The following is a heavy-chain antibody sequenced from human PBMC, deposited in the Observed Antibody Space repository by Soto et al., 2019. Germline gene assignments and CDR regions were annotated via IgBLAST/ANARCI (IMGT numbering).Heavy chain of an antibody. D-gene: IGHD1-1*01. CDR3: ARDKDRQQIGRNYYYGMDV. Sequence: QVQLVQSGAEVKKPGSSVTVSCKASGGTFGNSAISWVRQAPGQGLEWMGGIMPIFPTPDYAQKFQGRVTITADESTSTAYMELTSLRSEDTAVYYCARDKDRQQIGRNYYYGMDVWGQGTTVTV. CDR2: IMPIFPTP. J-gene: IGHJ6*02. CDR1: GGTFGNSA. V-gene: IGHV1-69*12.